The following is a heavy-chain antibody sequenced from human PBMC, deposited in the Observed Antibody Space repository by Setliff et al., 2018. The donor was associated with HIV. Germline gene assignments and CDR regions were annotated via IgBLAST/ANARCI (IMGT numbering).Heavy chain of an antibody. J-gene: IGHJ4*02. CDR2: ISPSGGTI. Sequence: ASVKVSCKASGYTFTNYYIHWVRQAPGQGLEWMGIISPSGGTISYAQKFQGRVTMTRTTSISTAYMELSSLRSEDTAVYYCARGAYYGSGSYYDSRYWGQGTLVTVSS. CDR3: ARGAYYGSGSYYDSRY. D-gene: IGHD3-10*01. CDR1: GYTFTNYY. V-gene: IGHV1-46*01.